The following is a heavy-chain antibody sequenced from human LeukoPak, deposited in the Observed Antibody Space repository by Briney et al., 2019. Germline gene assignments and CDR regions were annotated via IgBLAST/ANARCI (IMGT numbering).Heavy chain of an antibody. D-gene: IGHD2/OR15-2a*01. CDR3: AKEGHGDTWSSFDS. Sequence: GGSLRLSCAASGFIVSSNYMSWVRQAPGKGLEWVSVIYSGGSTYYADSVKGRFTISRDNSKNTLYLQMNSLRAEDTAVYYCAKEGHGDTWSSFDSWGQGTLVTVSS. J-gene: IGHJ4*02. CDR1: GFIVSSNY. CDR2: IYSGGST. V-gene: IGHV3-53*05.